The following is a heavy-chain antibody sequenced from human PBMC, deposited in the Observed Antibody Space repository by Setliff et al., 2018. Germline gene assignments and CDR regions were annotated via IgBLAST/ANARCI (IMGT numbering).Heavy chain of an antibody. CDR2: INPKTGDT. Sequence: ASVKVSCKASGYPVIGYFMHWVRQAPGQGLEWMGWINPKTGDTLYAPKFQGRVTMTRDRSSNTAYMDLSRLTSDDTAVYYCARVAYGLEYFQYWGQGTLVTVSS. V-gene: IGHV1-2*02. J-gene: IGHJ1*01. D-gene: IGHD4-17*01. CDR1: GYPVIGYF. CDR3: ARVAYGLEYFQY.